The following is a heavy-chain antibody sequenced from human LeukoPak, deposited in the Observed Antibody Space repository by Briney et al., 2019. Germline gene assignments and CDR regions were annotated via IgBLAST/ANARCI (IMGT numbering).Heavy chain of an antibody. CDR1: GFTFSNYS. J-gene: IGHJ3*02. V-gene: IGHV3-30*02. CDR2: IRYDGSNK. Sequence: GGSLRLSCAASGFTFSNYSMHWVRQAPGKGLEWVTFIRYDGSNKYSADSVKGRFTISRDNSRNTLYLQMNSLRPEDTAVYYCAKDLGYNWNFDAFDIWGQGTMVTVSS. CDR3: AKDLGYNWNFDAFDI. D-gene: IGHD1-1*01.